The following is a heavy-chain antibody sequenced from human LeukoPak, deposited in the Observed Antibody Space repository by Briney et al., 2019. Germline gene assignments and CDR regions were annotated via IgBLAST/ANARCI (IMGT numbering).Heavy chain of an antibody. CDR2: ISAYNGNT. Sequence: ASVKVSCKASGYTLTSYGISWVRQAPGQGLEWMGWISAYNGNTNYAQKLQGRVTMTTDTSTSTAYMELRSLRSDDTAVYYCARDRVVGATKSYYYYMDVWGKGTTVTVSS. CDR3: ARDRVVGATKSYYYYMDV. J-gene: IGHJ6*03. CDR1: GYTLTSYG. D-gene: IGHD1-26*01. V-gene: IGHV1-18*01.